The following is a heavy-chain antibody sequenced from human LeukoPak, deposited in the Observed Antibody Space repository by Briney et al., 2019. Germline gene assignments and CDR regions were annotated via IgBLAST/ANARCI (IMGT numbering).Heavy chain of an antibody. CDR3: AKPLEKYTYGGNFDY. D-gene: IGHD4-23*01. V-gene: IGHV3-23*01. CDR1: GFTFSSYA. Sequence: GGSLRLSCEASGFTFSSYAMSWVRQAPGKGLAWVSVISSSADSTYYADSVKGRFTISRDNSKNTLYLQMNNLRAQDTAVYYCAKPLEKYTYGGNFDYWGQGILVTVSS. CDR2: ISSSADST. J-gene: IGHJ4*02.